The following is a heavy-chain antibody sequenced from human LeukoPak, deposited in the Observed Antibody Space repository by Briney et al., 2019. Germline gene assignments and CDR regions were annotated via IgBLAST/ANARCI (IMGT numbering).Heavy chain of an antibody. CDR3: ARHGTGQKAFNI. J-gene: IGHJ3*02. Sequence: SETLSLTCTVSSGSISGYYWSWIRQPPGKGLEWIGQIHYSGGTIYNPSLKSRVTILVDTSKNQFSLKLSSGSAADTAAYYCARHGTGQKAFNIWGQGTMVTVSS. CDR1: SGSISGYY. CDR2: IHYSGGT. V-gene: IGHV4-59*08. D-gene: IGHD1-14*01.